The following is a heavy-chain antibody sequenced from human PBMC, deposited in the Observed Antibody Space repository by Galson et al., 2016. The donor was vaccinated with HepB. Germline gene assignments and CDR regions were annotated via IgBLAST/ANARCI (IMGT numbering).Heavy chain of an antibody. CDR1: GFTFGNYA. CDR3: ARRHEYCPPVGCSVDY. CDR2: DSMDGRRK. J-gene: IGHJ4*02. V-gene: IGHV3-30*03. D-gene: IGHD2/OR15-2a*01. Sequence: SLRLSCAGSGFTFGNYAMSWVRQAPGKGLEWVAADSMDGRRKFYADSVKGRFTISRDNSNSMLFLQMSSLRADDTAVYYCARRHEYCPPVGCSVDYWGQGTLVSVSS.